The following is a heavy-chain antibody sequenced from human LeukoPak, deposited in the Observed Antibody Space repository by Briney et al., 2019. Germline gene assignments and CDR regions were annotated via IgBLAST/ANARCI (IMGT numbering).Heavy chain of an antibody. Sequence: VASVKVSCKASGYTFTAYVMHWVRQAPGQRLEWMGWINAGNGNTKYSQEFQGRVTTTRDTFANTIYMELSSLRSEDTAVYYCATVSYAITGTNYWGQGTLVTVSS. D-gene: IGHD1-7*01. J-gene: IGHJ4*02. V-gene: IGHV1-3*01. CDR3: ATVSYAITGTNY. CDR2: INAGNGNT. CDR1: GYTFTAYV.